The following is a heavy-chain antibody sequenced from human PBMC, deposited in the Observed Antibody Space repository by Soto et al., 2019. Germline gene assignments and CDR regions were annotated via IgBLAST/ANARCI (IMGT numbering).Heavy chain of an antibody. V-gene: IGHV4-59*01. CDR3: ARDGYYYDSSGYYPD. CDR2: IYYSGST. CDR1: GGSISSYY. J-gene: IGHJ4*02. D-gene: IGHD3-22*01. Sequence: QVQLQESGPGLVKPSETLSLTCTVSGGSISSYYWSWIRQPPGKGLEWIGYIYYSGSTNYNPSLKSRVTISVDTSKTQCSLKLSSVTAADTAVYYCARDGYYYDSSGYYPDWGQGTRVTVSS.